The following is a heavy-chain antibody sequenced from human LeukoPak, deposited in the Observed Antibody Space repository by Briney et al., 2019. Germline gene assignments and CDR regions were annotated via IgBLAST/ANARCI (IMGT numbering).Heavy chain of an antibody. J-gene: IGHJ6*02. CDR2: IYYSGST. V-gene: IGHV4-59*08. CDR1: GGSISSYY. D-gene: IGHD3-10*01. CDR3: ARHVGPHYYGSGIPEDV. Sequence: SETLSLTCTVSGGSISSYYSSWIRQPPGKGLEWIGYIYYSGSTNYNPSPKSRVTISVDTSTNHFSLKLSSVTAADPAVYYCARHVGPHYYGSGIPEDVWGQGTTVTVSS.